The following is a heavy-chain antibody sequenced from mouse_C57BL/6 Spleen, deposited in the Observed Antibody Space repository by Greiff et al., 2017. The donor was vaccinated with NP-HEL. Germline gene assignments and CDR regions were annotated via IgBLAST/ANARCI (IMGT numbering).Heavy chain of an antibody. CDR1: GYTFTSYW. Sequence: QVQLQPSGAELAKPGASVKLSCKASGYTFTSYWMHWVKQRPGQGLEWIGYITPSSGYTKYNQKFKDTATVTADKSSSTAYMQLSSLTYEDSAVYYCARERIIRATVVALDYWGQGTTLTVSA. V-gene: IGHV1-7*01. CDR3: ARERIIRATVVALDY. D-gene: IGHD1-1*01. J-gene: IGHJ2*01. CDR2: ITPSSGYT.